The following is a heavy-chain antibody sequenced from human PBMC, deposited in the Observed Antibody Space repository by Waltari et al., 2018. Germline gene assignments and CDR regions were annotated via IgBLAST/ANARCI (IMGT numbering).Heavy chain of an antibody. J-gene: IGHJ6*02. CDR2: ISSSSITI. Sequence: EVQLVESGGGLVQHGGSLRVSCADSGFSFRSYSMNWVRQAPGKGLEWVSYISSSSITIYYADSVKGRFTISRDNAKNSLYLQMNSLRAEDTAVYYCARVRPMVQGAGMDVWGQGTTVTVSS. D-gene: IGHD3-10*01. V-gene: IGHV3-48*01. CDR1: GFSFRSYS. CDR3: ARVRPMVQGAGMDV.